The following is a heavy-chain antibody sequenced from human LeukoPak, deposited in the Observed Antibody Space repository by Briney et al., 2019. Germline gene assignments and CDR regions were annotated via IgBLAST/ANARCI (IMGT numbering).Heavy chain of an antibody. Sequence: GGSLRLSCAASGFTVSSNYMSWVRQAPGKGVEWVSVIYSGGSTYYADSVKGRFNISRANSKNTLYLQMNSLRAEDTAVYYCARSYSNYPDYYYYYYMDVWGKGTTVTVSS. CDR1: GFTVSSNY. CDR2: IYSGGST. J-gene: IGHJ6*03. V-gene: IGHV3-53*01. D-gene: IGHD4-11*01. CDR3: ARSYSNYPDYYYYYYMDV.